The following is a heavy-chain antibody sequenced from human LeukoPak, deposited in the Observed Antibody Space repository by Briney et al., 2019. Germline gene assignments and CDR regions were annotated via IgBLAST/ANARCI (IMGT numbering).Heavy chain of an antibody. CDR3: ARYDGDEFDY. CDR2: IIPIFGTA. J-gene: IGHJ4*02. Sequence: VASVKVSCKASGGTFSSYAISWVRQAPGQGLEWMGRIIPIFGTANYAQKFQGRVTITTDESTSTAYMELSSLRSEDTAVYYCARYDGDEFDYWGQGTLVTVSS. D-gene: IGHD4-17*01. CDR1: GGTFSSYA. V-gene: IGHV1-69*05.